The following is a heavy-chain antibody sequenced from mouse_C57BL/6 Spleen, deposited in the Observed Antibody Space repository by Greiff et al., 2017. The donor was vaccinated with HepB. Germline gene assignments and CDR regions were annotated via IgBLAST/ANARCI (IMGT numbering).Heavy chain of an antibody. J-gene: IGHJ3*01. V-gene: IGHV1-64*01. CDR3: ARCYGSSSAWFAY. D-gene: IGHD1-1*01. CDR1: GYTFTSYW. CDR2: IHPNSGST. Sequence: VQLQQPGAELVKPGASVKLSCKASGYTFTSYWMHWVKQRPGQGLEWIGMIHPNSGSTNYNEKFKSKATLTVDKSSSTAYMQLSSLTSEDSAVYYCARCYGSSSAWFAYWGQGTLVTVSA.